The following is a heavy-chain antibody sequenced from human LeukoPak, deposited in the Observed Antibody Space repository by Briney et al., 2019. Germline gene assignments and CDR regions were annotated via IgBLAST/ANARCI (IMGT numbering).Heavy chain of an antibody. V-gene: IGHV3-30*01. CDR1: GFAFSTSA. CDR2: ISSDARNE. CDR3: ARADSSIAARLSRSSIFNYYYYMDV. D-gene: IGHD6-6*01. Sequence: GGSLRLSCAASGFAFSTSAMHWVRQAPGKGLEWVAVISSDARNEYYADSVKGRFTISRDNSRNTLYLQINSLRGADTAVYYCARADSSIAARLSRSSIFNYYYYMDVWGKGTTVTVSS. J-gene: IGHJ6*03.